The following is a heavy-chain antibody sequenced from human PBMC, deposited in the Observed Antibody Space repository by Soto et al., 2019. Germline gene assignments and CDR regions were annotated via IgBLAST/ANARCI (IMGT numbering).Heavy chain of an antibody. CDR2: IYYSGST. Sequence: SETLSLTCTVSGGSISSSSYYWGWIRQPPGKGLEWIGSIYYSGSTYYNPSLKSRVTISVDTSKNQFSLKLSAVTAADTAVYYCARHGGGEGDDLLLLYYGMDVWGQGTTVTVSS. CDR3: ARHGGGEGDDLLLLYYGMDV. D-gene: IGHD3-22*01. J-gene: IGHJ6*02. CDR1: GGSISSSSYY. V-gene: IGHV4-39*01.